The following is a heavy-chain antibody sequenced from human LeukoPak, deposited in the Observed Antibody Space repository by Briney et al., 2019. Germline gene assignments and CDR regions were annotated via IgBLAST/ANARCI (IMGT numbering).Heavy chain of an antibody. Sequence: KPAETLSLTCAVSGCSVSGDSLYWSWIRQSPGKGLEWIGYVSYSAYTHYNPSLESLVTISIDTSKNQFSLYLSSVTTADTAVYYCACWVRGRNPRLDCWGQGTLVTVSS. V-gene: IGHV4-61*01. J-gene: IGHJ4*02. CDR2: VSYSAYT. D-gene: IGHD3-10*01. CDR3: ACWVRGRNPRLDC. CDR1: GCSVSGDSLY.